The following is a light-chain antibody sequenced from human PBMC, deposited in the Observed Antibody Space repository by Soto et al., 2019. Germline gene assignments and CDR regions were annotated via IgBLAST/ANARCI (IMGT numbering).Light chain of an antibody. CDR3: SSYTSSSTYV. Sequence: QSALTQPASVSGSPGQSITISCTGTSSDVGGYNYVSWYQQYPGKAPKLMIYEVSNRPSGVSNRFSGSKSGNPASLTISGLQAEDEADYYCSSYTSSSTYVFGTGTKLTVL. CDR1: SSDVGGYNY. CDR2: EVS. V-gene: IGLV2-14*01. J-gene: IGLJ1*01.